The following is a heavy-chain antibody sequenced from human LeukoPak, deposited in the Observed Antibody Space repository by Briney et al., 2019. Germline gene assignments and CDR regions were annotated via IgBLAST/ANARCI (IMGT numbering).Heavy chain of an antibody. Sequence: GGSLRLSCAASGFTFASYAIHWVRQAPGKGLEWVAVISDDGNNKFYADSVKGRFTISRDNSKNTVYVQMDRLRAEDTALYYCAKDKYGGGYEVPWFDPRGQGTLVTVSS. CDR2: ISDDGNNK. CDR1: GFTFASYA. J-gene: IGHJ5*02. D-gene: IGHD4-23*01. V-gene: IGHV3-30*18. CDR3: AKDKYGGGYEVPWFDP.